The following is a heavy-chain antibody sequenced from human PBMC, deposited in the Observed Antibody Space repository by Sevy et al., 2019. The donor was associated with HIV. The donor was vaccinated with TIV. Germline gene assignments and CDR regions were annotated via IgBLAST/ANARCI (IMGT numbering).Heavy chain of an antibody. Sequence: GGSLRLSCAASGFTFSSHAMHWVRQAPGKGLDWVAVISSDGNSQYSADSVKGPFTISRDNSKNTLYLQMDSLRVEDTAVYYCASDLKRESYSQSLDYWGQGTLVTVSS. CDR3: ASDLKRESYSQSLDY. V-gene: IGHV3-30*04. J-gene: IGHJ4*02. CDR2: ISSDGNSQ. D-gene: IGHD1-26*01. CDR1: GFTFSSHA.